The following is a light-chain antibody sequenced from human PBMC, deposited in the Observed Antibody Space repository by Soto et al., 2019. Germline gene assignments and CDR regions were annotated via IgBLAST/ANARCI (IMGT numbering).Light chain of an antibody. J-gene: IGKJ5*01. CDR1: QTVNSDY. Sequence: EIVLTQSPDTLSLSPGERATLSCRASQTVNSDYLAWYRQKPGQAPSLLMYAKSTRATGIPDRFSGSGSGTDFTLTISSLEPEDFAVYYCQQRSNWPPSITFGQGTRLEIK. V-gene: IGKV3-11*01. CDR2: AKS. CDR3: QQRSNWPPSIT.